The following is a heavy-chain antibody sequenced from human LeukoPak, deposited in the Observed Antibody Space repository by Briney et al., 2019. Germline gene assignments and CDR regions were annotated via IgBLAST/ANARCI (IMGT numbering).Heavy chain of an antibody. CDR2: IYYSGST. CDR3: ARMRYCSSTRCLHGMDV. V-gene: IGHV4-59*08. CDR1: GCSISSYY. Sequence: SETLSLTCTVSGCSISSYYWIWIRHPPGKGLEWSEYIYYSGSTNYNPSLKSRVTISVDTSKNQFSLKLSSVTAAHPAVYYCARMRYCSSTRCLHGMDVWRQGTTVTVSS. D-gene: IGHD2-2*01. J-gene: IGHJ6*02.